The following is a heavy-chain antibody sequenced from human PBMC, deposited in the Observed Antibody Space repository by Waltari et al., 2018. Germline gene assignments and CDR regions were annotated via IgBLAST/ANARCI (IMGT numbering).Heavy chain of an antibody. CDR3: ATKRESSASGFDY. D-gene: IGHD6-19*01. V-gene: IGHV4-39*01. J-gene: IGHJ4*02. CDR1: GGSLSSSRYY. Sequence: QLQLQESGPGLVKPSETLSFTCTVSGGSLSSSRYYWGWIRQPPGQGLEWIGSIYYSGSTYYNPSLKSRVTISVDTSKNQFSLKLSSVTAADTAVYYCATKRESSASGFDYWGQGTLVTVSS. CDR2: IYYSGST.